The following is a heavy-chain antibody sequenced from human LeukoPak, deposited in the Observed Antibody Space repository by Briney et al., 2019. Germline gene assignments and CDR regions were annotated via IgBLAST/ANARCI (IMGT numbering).Heavy chain of an antibody. J-gene: IGHJ6*02. D-gene: IGHD2-21*02. CDR1: GYTLIELS. Sequence: GASVKVSCKVSGYTLIELSMHWVRQAPGKGLEWMGGFDPEDGETIYAQKFQGRVTMTEDTSTDTAYMELSSLRSEDTAVYYCATNPGGDPLYYYYGMDVWGQGTTVTVSS. CDR2: FDPEDGET. V-gene: IGHV1-24*01. CDR3: ATNPGGDPLYYYYGMDV.